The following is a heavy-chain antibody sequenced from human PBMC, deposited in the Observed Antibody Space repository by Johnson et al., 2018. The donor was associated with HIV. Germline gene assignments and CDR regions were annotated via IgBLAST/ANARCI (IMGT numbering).Heavy chain of an antibody. CDR3: AKGPILDDGFDI. V-gene: IGHV3-30*02. CDR1: GFTFSDYY. CDR2: IRYDGSNK. D-gene: IGHD3-3*01. Sequence: QVQLVESGGGLVKPGGSLRLSCAASGFTFSDYYMSWIRQAPGKGLEWVAFIRYDGSNKYYADYVKGRFTISRDNSKNTLYLQMNSLRAEDTAVYYCAKGPILDDGFDIWGQGTMVTVSS. J-gene: IGHJ3*02.